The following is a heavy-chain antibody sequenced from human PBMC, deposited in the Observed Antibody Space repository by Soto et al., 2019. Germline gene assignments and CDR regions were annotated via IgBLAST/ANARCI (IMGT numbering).Heavy chain of an antibody. D-gene: IGHD6-13*01. CDR3: ARDRGGSWRYYGMDV. CDR1: GFTVSSYA. V-gene: IGHV3-30-3*01. J-gene: IGHJ6*02. CDR2: ISYDGSNK. Sequence: GGSLRLSCAASGFTVSSYAMHWVRQAPGKGLEWVAVISYDGSNKYYADSVKGRFTISRDNSKNTLYLQMNSLRAEDTAVYYCARDRGGSWRYYGMDVWGQGTTVTVSS.